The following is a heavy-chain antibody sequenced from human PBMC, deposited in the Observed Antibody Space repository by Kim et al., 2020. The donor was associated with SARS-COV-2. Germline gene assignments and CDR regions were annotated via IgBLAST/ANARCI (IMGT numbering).Heavy chain of an antibody. D-gene: IGHD3-22*01. CDR3: ARGGYYDSSGYFPDAFDI. V-gene: IGHV3-11*04. J-gene: IGHJ3*02. Sequence: KGLFTTSRDNAKNSLYLQMSSLRAEDTAVYYCARGGYYDSSGYFPDAFDIWGQGTMVTVSS.